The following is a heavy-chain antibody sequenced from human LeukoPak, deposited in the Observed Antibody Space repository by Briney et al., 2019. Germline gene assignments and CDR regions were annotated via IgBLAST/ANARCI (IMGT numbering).Heavy chain of an antibody. J-gene: IGHJ4*02. V-gene: IGHV4-4*07. CDR2: IYTSGST. D-gene: IGHD6-13*01. CDR3: ARGKTTYSSSWYYFDY. Sequence: PLETLSLTCTVSGGSISSYYWSWIRQPAGKGLEWIGRIYTSGSTNYNPSLKSRVTMSVDTSKNQFSLKLSSVTAADTAVYYCARGKTTYSSSWYYFDYWGQGTLVAVSS. CDR1: GGSISSYY.